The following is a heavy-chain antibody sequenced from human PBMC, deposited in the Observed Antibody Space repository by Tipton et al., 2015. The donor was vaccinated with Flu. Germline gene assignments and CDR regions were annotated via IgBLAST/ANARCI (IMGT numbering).Heavy chain of an antibody. CDR3: ARDRGFGAYTFDY. V-gene: IGHV1-46*01. D-gene: IGHD3-10*01. CDR1: GYTFTNYN. Sequence: VQSGAKVKKPGASVRISCTASGYTFTNYNMHWVRQAPGQGPEWMGIIYPSGGGTTYAQRFQGRVTLTRDKSTSTVYMELSSLRSADTAFYYCARDRGFGAYTFDYWGQGTLVTVAS. J-gene: IGHJ4*02. CDR2: IYPSGGGT.